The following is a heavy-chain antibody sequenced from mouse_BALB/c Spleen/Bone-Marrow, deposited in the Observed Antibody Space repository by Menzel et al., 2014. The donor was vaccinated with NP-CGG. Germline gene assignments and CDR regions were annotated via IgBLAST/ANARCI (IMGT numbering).Heavy chain of an antibody. J-gene: IGHJ3*01. D-gene: IGHD1-3*01. CDR3: AXXDNYGCAY. CDR1: GYSFTGHY. Sequence: LVKTGASVKISCKASGYSFTGHYMHWVKQSHGKSLEWIGYISCYNGATSYNQKFKGKTTFTVDTSSITAYMQFNSLTSEDSAVYYCAXXDNYGCAYWGQGTLVTVSA. CDR2: ISCYNGAT. V-gene: IGHV1S34*01.